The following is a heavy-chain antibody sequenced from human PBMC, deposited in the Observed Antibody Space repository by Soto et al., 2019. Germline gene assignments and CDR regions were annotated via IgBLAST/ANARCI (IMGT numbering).Heavy chain of an antibody. V-gene: IGHV4-39*01. CDR3: ASLDIVLMVYAISY. D-gene: IGHD2-8*01. J-gene: IGHJ4*02. CDR2: IYYSGST. Sequence: PSETLSLTCTVSGGSISSSSYYWGWIRQPPGKGLEWIGSIYYSGSTYYNPSLKSRVTISVDTSKNQFSLKLSSVTAADTAVYYCASLDIVLMVYAISYWGQGTLVTVSS. CDR1: GGSISSSSYY.